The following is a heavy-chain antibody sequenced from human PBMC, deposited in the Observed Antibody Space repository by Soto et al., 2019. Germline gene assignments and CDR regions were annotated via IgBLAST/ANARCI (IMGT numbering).Heavy chain of an antibody. CDR1: GGSISSSNW. J-gene: IGHJ6*02. CDR3: ARVVGGYSYGMDV. CDR2: IYHSGST. V-gene: IGHV4-4*02. D-gene: IGHD2-2*01. Sequence: QVQLQESGPGLVKPSGTLSLTCAVSGGSISSSNWWSWVRQPPGKGLEWIGEIYHSGSTNYNPSLKSAVTLSVDKPKNQFSPKLSSVTAAATAVYYCARVVGGYSYGMDVWGQGTTVTVSS.